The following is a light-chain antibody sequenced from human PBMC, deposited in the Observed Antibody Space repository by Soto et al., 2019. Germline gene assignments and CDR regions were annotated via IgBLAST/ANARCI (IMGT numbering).Light chain of an antibody. CDR2: HAX. Sequence: DIQMTQSPSSLSAPIGDRVTIACQASQNITKNVSSYQQKPVKAPNLRSYHAXKXAKGVTSRFSGSGSGTDFSFIITSMQREDLATYYCQQYYGLPPLTFGQGTRLEIK. V-gene: IGKV1-33*01. J-gene: IGKJ5*01. CDR3: QQYYGLPPLT. CDR1: QNITKN.